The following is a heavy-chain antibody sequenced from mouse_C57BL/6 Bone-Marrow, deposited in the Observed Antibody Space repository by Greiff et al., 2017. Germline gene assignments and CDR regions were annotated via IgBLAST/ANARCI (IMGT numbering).Heavy chain of an antibody. CDR1: GYTFTSYW. CDR2: IYPGNSDT. V-gene: IGHV1-5*01. D-gene: IGHD1-1*01. Sequence: EVQLQQSGTVLARPGASVKMSCKTSGYTFTSYWMHWVKQRPGQGLEWIGAIYPGNSDTSYNQKFKGKAKLTAVTSASTAYMELSSLTNEDSAVYYCRSLFITTVVDVWGTGTTVTVSS. J-gene: IGHJ1*03. CDR3: RSLFITTVVDV.